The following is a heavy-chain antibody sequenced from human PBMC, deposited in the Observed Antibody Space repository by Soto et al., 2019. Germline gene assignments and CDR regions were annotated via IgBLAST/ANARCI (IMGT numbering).Heavy chain of an antibody. V-gene: IGHV3-48*01. CDR1: GFTFSSYS. J-gene: IGHJ4*02. CDR3: ARDLRYYYGLLF. Sequence: EVQLVESGGGLVQPGGSLRLSCAASGFTFSSYSMNWVRQAPGKGLEWVSYISSSSSTIDYADSVKGRFTISRDNAKNSLYLQMNSLRAEDTAVYYCARDLRYYYGLLFWGQGTLVTVSS. CDR2: ISSSSSTI. D-gene: IGHD3-10*01.